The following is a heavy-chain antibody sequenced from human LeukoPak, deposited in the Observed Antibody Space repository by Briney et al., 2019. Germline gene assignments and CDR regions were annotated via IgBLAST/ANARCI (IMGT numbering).Heavy chain of an antibody. V-gene: IGHV3-48*02. CDR2: ISSSGTTI. D-gene: IGHD2-15*01. Sequence: GGSLRLSCAASGFTISSYSMNWVRQAPGKGLEWVSHISSSGTTIYYADSVKGRFTISRDNAKNSLYLQMNSLRDEDTAVYYCAVEGYCSGGSCYTNWFDPWGQGTLITVSS. CDR1: GFTISSYS. CDR3: AVEGYCSGGSCYTNWFDP. J-gene: IGHJ5*02.